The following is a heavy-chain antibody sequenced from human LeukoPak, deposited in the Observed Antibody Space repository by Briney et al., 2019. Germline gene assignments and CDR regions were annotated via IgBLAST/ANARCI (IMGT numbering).Heavy chain of an antibody. Sequence: GESLKISCKGSGYSFTSYWIGWARQMPGKGLEWMGIIYPGDSDTRYSPSFQGQVTISADKSISTAYLQWSSLKASDTAMYYCARLPRVDTAMVTEYYFDYWGQGTLVTVSS. CDR3: ARLPRVDTAMVTEYYFDY. D-gene: IGHD5-18*01. CDR1: GYSFTSYW. J-gene: IGHJ4*02. CDR2: IYPGDSDT. V-gene: IGHV5-51*01.